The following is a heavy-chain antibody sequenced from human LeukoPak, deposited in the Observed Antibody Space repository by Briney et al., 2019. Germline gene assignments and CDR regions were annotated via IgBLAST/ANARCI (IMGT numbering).Heavy chain of an antibody. D-gene: IGHD5-18*01. CDR3: ARDTSVDTAMVEGLDY. V-gene: IGHV1-3*01. J-gene: IGHJ4*02. CDR1: GYTFTSYA. CDR2: INAGNGNT. Sequence: GASVKVSCKASGYTFTSYAMHWVRQAPGQRLEWMGWINAGNGNTKYSQKFQGRVTITRDTSTSTAYMELRSLRSDDTAVYYCARDTSVDTAMVEGLDYWGQGTLVTVSS.